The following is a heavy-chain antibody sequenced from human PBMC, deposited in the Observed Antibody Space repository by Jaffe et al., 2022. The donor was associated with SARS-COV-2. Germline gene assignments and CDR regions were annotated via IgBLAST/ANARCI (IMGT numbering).Heavy chain of an antibody. V-gene: IGHV4-38-2*02. Sequence: QVQLQESGPGLVKPSETLSLICTVYGYSISSGYCWGWIRQPPGKGLEWIGSIYHSGSTYYNPSLKSRVTILVDTSKKQFSLTLTSVTAADTAIYYCASGDSFDIWGQGTMVTVSS. J-gene: IGHJ3*02. CDR1: GYSISSGYC. CDR2: IYHSGST. CDR3: ASGDSFDI.